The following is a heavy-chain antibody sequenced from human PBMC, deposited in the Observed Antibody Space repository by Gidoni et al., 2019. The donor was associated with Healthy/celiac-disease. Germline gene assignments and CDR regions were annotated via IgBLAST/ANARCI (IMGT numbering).Heavy chain of an antibody. D-gene: IGHD2-2*01. CDR2: ISSSSSTI. V-gene: IGHV3-48*01. J-gene: IGHJ6*02. CDR3: AREVVVVPAAIGSSFSYYYGMDV. Sequence: EVQLVESGGGLVQPGGSLRLYCAASGFTFSSYSMNWVRQAPGKGLEWVSYISSSSSTIYYADSVKGRFTISRDNAKNSLYLQMNSLRAEDTAVYYCAREVVVVPAAIGSSFSYYYGMDVWGQGTTVTVSS. CDR1: GFTFSSYS.